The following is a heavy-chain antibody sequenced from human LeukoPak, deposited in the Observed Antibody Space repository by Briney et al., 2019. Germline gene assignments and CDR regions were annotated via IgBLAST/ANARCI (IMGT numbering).Heavy chain of an antibody. CDR2: IESKSDGGTT. Sequence: PGGSLRLSCAASGLTFNGYSMNWVRRAPGKGLEWVGRIESKSDGGTTDYAAPVKGRFTISRDDSKSTLFLQMNSLKTEDTAVYYCTTVGHAALGYWGQGTLVTVSS. V-gene: IGHV3-15*04. CDR3: TTVGHAALGY. CDR1: GLTFNGYS. J-gene: IGHJ4*02.